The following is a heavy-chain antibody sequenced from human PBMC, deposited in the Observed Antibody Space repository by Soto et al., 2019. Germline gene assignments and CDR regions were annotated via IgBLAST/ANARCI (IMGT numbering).Heavy chain of an antibody. V-gene: IGHV1-18*01. CDR1: GYTFSSYT. CDR3: ARVEAPFGESLH. J-gene: IGHJ4*02. Sequence: ASVKVSCKTSGYTFSSYTITWVRQAPGQGLEWLGWISPDDGNTEYEQKFQGRVTMTADTLTNNAYMELRSLKYDDTAVYYCARVEAPFGESLHWGQGTPVTVSS. D-gene: IGHD3-10*01. CDR2: ISPDDGNT.